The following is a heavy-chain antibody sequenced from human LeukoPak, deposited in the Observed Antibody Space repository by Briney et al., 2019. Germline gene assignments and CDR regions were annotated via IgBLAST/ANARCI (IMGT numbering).Heavy chain of an antibody. CDR2: INHSGST. CDR3: ARLWEPKVYYYDSSGYYYYFGY. Sequence: SETLSLTCAVYGGSFSGYYWSWLRQPPGKGLEWIGEINHSGSTNYYPSLNSRVTISVDTSKNQFSLKLSAVTAADTAVYYCARLWEPKVYYYDSSGYYYYFGYWGQGTLVTVSS. J-gene: IGHJ4*02. CDR1: GGSFSGYY. D-gene: IGHD3-22*01. V-gene: IGHV4-34*01.